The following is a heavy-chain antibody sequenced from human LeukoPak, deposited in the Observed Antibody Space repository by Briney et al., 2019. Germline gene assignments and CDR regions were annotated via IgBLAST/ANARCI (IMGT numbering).Heavy chain of an antibody. CDR2: IYTSGST. V-gene: IGHV4-4*07. CDR1: GGSISSYY. D-gene: IGHD4-11*01. Sequence: SETLSLICTVSGGSISSYYWSWIRQPAGKGLEWIGRIYTSGSTNYNPSLKSRVTMSVDTSKNQFSLKLSSVTAADTAVYYCARDNDYSNEHDYWGQGTLVTVSS. J-gene: IGHJ4*02. CDR3: ARDNDYSNEHDY.